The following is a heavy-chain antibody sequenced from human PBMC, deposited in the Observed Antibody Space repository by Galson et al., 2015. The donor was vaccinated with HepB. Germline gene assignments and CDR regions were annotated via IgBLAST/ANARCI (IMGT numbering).Heavy chain of an antibody. Sequence: SLRLSCAPSGLTFSNYWMHWVRQAPGKGPVWVSGINSDGTSTNYADSVKGRFTISRDNAKNTLYLQMNSLRAEDTAVYYCISSNSHPDYWGQGTLVTVSS. J-gene: IGHJ4*02. CDR1: GLTFSNYW. D-gene: IGHD2/OR15-2a*01. V-gene: IGHV3-74*01. CDR3: ISSNSHPDY. CDR2: INSDGTST.